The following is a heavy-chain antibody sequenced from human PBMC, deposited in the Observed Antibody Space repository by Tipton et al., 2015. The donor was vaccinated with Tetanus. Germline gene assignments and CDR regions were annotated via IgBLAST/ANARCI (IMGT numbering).Heavy chain of an antibody. D-gene: IGHD3-22*01. CDR3: ARATPSGSYFVRYYSMDV. J-gene: IGHJ6*02. V-gene: IGHV4-30-4*01. CDR1: GGSISSADYY. Sequence: LRLSCTVSGGSISSADYYWSWIRQPPGKGLEWIGYVSDSGSTYSNPSLRSRIIISVDTSENQFSLILSSVTAADTAVYYCARATPSGSYFVRYYSMDVWGQGTTVVVSS. CDR2: VSDSGST.